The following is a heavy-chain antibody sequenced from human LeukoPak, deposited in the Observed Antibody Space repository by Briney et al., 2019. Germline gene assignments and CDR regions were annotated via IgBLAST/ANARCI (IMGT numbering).Heavy chain of an antibody. J-gene: IGHJ4*02. CDR3: AKDIGIAVAGRGYFDY. CDR2: ISWNSGSI. Sequence: HPGGSLRLSCAASGFTFDDYAMHWVRQAPGKGLEWVSGISWNSGSIGYADSVKGRFTISRDNAKNSLYLQMNSLRAEDTALYYCAKDIGIAVAGRGYFDYWGQGTLVTVSS. CDR1: GFTFDDYA. V-gene: IGHV3-9*01. D-gene: IGHD6-19*01.